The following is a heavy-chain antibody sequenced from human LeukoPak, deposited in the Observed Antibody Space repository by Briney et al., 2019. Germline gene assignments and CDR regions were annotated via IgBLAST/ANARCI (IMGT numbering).Heavy chain of an antibody. CDR2: ISYDGSNK. CDR1: GFTFSSYA. V-gene: IGHV3-30-3*01. CDR3: ARAPLSEYYYDSSGYLDY. J-gene: IGHJ4*02. D-gene: IGHD3-22*01. Sequence: GRSLRLSCAASGFTFSSYAMHWVRQAPGKGLEWVAVISYDGSNKYYADSVKGRFTISRDNSKNTLYLQMNSLRAEDTAVYYCARAPLSEYYYDSSGYLDYWGQGTLVTVSS.